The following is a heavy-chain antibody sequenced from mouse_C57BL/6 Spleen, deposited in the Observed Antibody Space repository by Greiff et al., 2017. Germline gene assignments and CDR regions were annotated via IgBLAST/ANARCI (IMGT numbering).Heavy chain of an antibody. CDR2: IDPSDSYT. J-gene: IGHJ4*01. Sequence: QVHVKQPGAELVMPGASVKLSCKASGYTFTSYWMHWVKQRPGQGLEWIGEIDPSDSYTNYNQKFKGKSTLTVDKSSSTAYMQLSSLTSEDSAVYYCARCNYAYAMDYWGQGTSVTVSS. V-gene: IGHV1-69*01. CDR1: GYTFTSYW. CDR3: ARCNYAYAMDY. D-gene: IGHD2-1*01.